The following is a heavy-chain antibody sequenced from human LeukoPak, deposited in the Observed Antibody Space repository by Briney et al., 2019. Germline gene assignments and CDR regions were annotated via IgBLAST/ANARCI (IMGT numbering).Heavy chain of an antibody. CDR1: GYSFTSYW. CDR3: ARHGRPDCSGGSCYSSVAVAGAYYYYYGMDV. Sequence: PGESLKISCKGSGYSFTSYWIGWVRQMPGKGLEWTGIIYPGDSDTRYSPSFQGQVTISADKSISTAYLQWSSLKASDTAMYYCARHGRPDCSGGSCYSSVAVAGAYYYYYGMDVWGQGTTVTVSS. J-gene: IGHJ6*02. D-gene: IGHD2-15*01. CDR2: IYPGDSDT. V-gene: IGHV5-51*01.